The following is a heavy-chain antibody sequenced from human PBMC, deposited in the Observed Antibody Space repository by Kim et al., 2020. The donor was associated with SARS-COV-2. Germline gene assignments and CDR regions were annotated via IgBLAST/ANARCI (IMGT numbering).Heavy chain of an antibody. V-gene: IGHV4-34*01. Sequence: SETLSLTCAVYGGSFSGYYWSWIRQPPGKGLEWIGEINHSGSTNYNPSLKSRVTISVDTSKNQFSLKLSSVTAADTAVYYCARGSQVGDYVWGSYPLWGQGTLVTVSS. J-gene: IGHJ4*02. CDR2: INHSGST. CDR1: GGSFSGYY. D-gene: IGHD3-16*02. CDR3: ARGSQVGDYVWGSYPL.